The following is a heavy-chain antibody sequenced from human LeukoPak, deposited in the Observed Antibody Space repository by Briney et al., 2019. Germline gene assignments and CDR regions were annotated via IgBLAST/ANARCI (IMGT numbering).Heavy chain of an antibody. D-gene: IGHD3-10*01. CDR3: ARDGFTMVREGVDI. Sequence: GGSLRLSCAASGFTFSSYAMSWVRQAPGKGLEWVSAIGGSGGSTYYADSVKGRFTISRDNSKNTLYLQMNSLRAEDAAVYYCARDGFTMVREGVDIWGQGTMVTVSS. CDR1: GFTFSSYA. V-gene: IGHV3-23*01. CDR2: IGGSGGST. J-gene: IGHJ3*02.